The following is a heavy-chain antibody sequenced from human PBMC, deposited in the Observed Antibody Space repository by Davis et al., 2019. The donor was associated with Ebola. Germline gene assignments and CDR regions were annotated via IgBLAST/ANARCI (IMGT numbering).Heavy chain of an antibody. CDR2: ISGGGETT. CDR3: ARAWGITTLTVPSMDA. CDR1: GFTFSHHY. V-gene: IGHV3-11*01. Sequence: GESLKISCVASGFTFSHHYMSWIRQAPGKGLEWVSSISGGGETTYYGDSVKGRFTMSRDNAENSLYLQMNSLGADDTAVYYCARAWGITTLTVPSMDAWGQGTTVTVSS. J-gene: IGHJ6*02. D-gene: IGHD4-17*01.